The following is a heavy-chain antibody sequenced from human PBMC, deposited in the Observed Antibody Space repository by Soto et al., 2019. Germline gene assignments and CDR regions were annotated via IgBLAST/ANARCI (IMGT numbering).Heavy chain of an antibody. Sequence: PGGSLRLSCAASGFTFSSYAMSWVRQAPGKGLEWVSAISGSGGSTYYADSVKGRFTISRDNSKNTLYVQMNSVRVEDTAVYYCAKEGFSRRFDFDYWGQGALVTVSS. D-gene: IGHD3-10*01. CDR3: AKEGFSRRFDFDY. CDR2: ISGSGGST. CDR1: GFTFSSYA. V-gene: IGHV3-23*01. J-gene: IGHJ4*02.